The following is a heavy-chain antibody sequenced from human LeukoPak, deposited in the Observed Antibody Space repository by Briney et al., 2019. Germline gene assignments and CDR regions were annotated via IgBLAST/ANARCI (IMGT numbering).Heavy chain of an antibody. CDR2: ISGSGGST. Sequence: GGSLRLSCAASGFTFSSYSMNWVRQAPGKGLEWVSAISGSGGSTYYADSVKGRFTISRDNSKNTLYLQMNSLRAEDTAVYYCAKTMHYLAVAGTMDYWGQGTLVTVSS. CDR1: GFTFSSYS. D-gene: IGHD6-19*01. V-gene: IGHV3-23*01. J-gene: IGHJ4*02. CDR3: AKTMHYLAVAGTMDY.